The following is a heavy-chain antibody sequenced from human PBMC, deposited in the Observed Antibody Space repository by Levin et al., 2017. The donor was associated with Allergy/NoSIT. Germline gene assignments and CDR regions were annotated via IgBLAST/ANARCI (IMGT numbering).Heavy chain of an antibody. D-gene: IGHD2-2*01. Sequence: GGSLRLSCAASGFTVSSNYMSWVRQAPGKGLEWVSVIYSGGSTYYADSVKGRFTISRDNSKNTLYLQMNSLRAEDTAVYYCARDRALRASCYDCYGMDVWGQGTTVTVSS. J-gene: IGHJ6*02. CDR2: IYSGGST. CDR1: GFTVSSNY. V-gene: IGHV3-66*01. CDR3: ARDRALRASCYDCYGMDV.